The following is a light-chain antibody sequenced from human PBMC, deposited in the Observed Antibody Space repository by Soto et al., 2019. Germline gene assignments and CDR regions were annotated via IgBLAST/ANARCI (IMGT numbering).Light chain of an antibody. CDR2: EVN. J-gene: IGLJ1*01. V-gene: IGLV2-14*01. CDR3: SSFTRSSTYV. Sequence: QSVLTQPASVSGSPGQSITISCTGTSSDVGAYNFVSWYQQYPGKAPKVMIYEVNNRPSGVSNRFSGSKSGNTASLTISGLQAEDEADYYCSSFTRSSTYVFGSGTKGTVL. CDR1: SSDVGAYNF.